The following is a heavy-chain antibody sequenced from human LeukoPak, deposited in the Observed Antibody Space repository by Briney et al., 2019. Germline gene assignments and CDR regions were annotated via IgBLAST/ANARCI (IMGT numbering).Heavy chain of an antibody. J-gene: IGHJ6*02. CDR1: GLTFTSYT. CDR3: ARVHSSNYYYGMDV. D-gene: IGHD5-18*01. V-gene: IGHV3-64*01. CDR2: ISSNGSST. Sequence: PGGSLRPSCSASGLTFTSYTTHSVRQAPGKRLEDVLAISSNGSSTYYANSVKGRFTISRDNSKNTLYLQMGSLRAEDMAVYYCARVHSSNYYYGMDVWGQGTTVTVSS.